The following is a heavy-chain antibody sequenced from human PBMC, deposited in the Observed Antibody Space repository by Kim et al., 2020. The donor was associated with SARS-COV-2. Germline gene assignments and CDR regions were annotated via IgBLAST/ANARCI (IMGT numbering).Heavy chain of an antibody. CDR3: ARGRSTMVRGQGKIFDY. CDR1: GGSFSGYY. D-gene: IGHD3-10*01. CDR2: INHSGST. Sequence: SETLSLTCAVYGGSFSGYYWSWIRQPPGKGLEWIGEINHSGSTNYNPSLKSRVTISVDTSKNQFSLKLSSVTAADTAVYYCARGRSTMVRGQGKIFDYWGQGTLVTVSS. V-gene: IGHV4-34*01. J-gene: IGHJ4*02.